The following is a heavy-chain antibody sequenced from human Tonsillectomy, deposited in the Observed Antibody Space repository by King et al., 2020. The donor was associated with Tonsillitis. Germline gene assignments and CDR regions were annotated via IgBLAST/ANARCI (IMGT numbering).Heavy chain of an antibody. J-gene: IGHJ3*02. D-gene: IGHD3-3*01. V-gene: IGHV2-5*02. Sequence: TLQESGPTLVRPTQTLTLTCTFSGFSLSTSGVGVGWIRQPPGKALEWLALIYWDDDMRYSPSLKSRLTITKDTSKNQVVLTMTNMDPVDTATYYCARFWSGYFVTPHDAFDIWGQGTVVSVSS. CDR3: ARFWSGYFVTPHDAFDI. CDR1: GFSLSTSGVG. CDR2: IYWDDDM.